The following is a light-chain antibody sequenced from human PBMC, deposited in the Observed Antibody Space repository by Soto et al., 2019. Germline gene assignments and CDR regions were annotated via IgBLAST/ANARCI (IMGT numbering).Light chain of an antibody. V-gene: IGLV1-44*01. J-gene: IGLJ2*01. CDR3: AAWDDSLNGSVV. CDR2: SNN. CDR1: SSNIGSNT. Sequence: QSVLTQPPSASGTPGQRVTISCSGSSSNIGSNTVNWYQQLPGTAPKLLIYSNNQRPSGVPARCSGSKSGTSASLAISGLQYDDEADYYCAAWDDSLNGSVVFGGGTKLTVL.